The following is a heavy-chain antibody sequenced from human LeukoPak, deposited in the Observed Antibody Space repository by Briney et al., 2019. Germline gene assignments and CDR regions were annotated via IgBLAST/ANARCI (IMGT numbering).Heavy chain of an antibody. CDR3: AKAGENYDILTGYYSYYYYYYMDV. CDR1: GFTLSSYA. Sequence: PGGPLRLSCAASGFTLSSYAMSWVRQAPGKGLEWGSAIIGSGGGTYYADPVKGRFTISRDNSKNTLYLQMNSLRAEDTAVYYCAKAGENYDILTGYYSYYYYYYMDVWGKGTTVTVSS. CDR2: IIGSGGGT. D-gene: IGHD3-9*01. V-gene: IGHV3-23*01. J-gene: IGHJ6*03.